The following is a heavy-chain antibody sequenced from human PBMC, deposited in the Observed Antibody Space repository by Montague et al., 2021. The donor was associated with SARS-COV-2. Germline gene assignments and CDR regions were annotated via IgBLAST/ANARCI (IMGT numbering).Heavy chain of an antibody. CDR2: IYNSGST. CDR3: ARFPTSYYYDSKEAPATPDAFDI. J-gene: IGHJ3*02. V-gene: IGHV4-39*01. D-gene: IGHD3-22*01. CDR1: GGSISSSGYY. Sequence: SETLSLTCTVSGGSISSSGYYWGWIRQPPGKGLEWIGSIYNSGSTYYNPSLKSRVTISVDTSKNQFSLKLSSVTAADTAVYYCARFPTSYYYDSKEAPATPDAFDIWGQGTMVTVSS.